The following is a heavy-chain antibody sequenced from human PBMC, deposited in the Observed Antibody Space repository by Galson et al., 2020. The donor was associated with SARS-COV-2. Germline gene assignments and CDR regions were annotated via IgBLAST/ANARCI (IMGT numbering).Heavy chain of an antibody. Sequence: SQTLSLTCAISGDSISSNSAAWNWIRQSPSRGLEWLGRTYYRSKWYTDYAVTVKSRITINPDTSKNQFSLQLNSVTPEDTAVYYCARVGEYSSGWYSYYYMDVWGKGTTVTVSS. CDR3: ARVGEYSSGWYSYYYMDV. CDR1: GDSISSNSAA. CDR2: TYYRSKWYT. D-gene: IGHD6-19*01. J-gene: IGHJ6*03. V-gene: IGHV6-1*01.